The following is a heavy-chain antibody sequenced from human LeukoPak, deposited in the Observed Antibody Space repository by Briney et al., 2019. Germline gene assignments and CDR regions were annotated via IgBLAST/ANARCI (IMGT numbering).Heavy chain of an antibody. J-gene: IGHJ6*02. D-gene: IGHD1-26*01. CDR2: INHSGST. CDR1: GGSFSGYY. Sequence: SETLSLTCAVYGGSFSGYYWSWIRQPPGKGLEWIGEINHSGSTNYNPSLKSRVTISVDTSKNQFSLKLSSVTAADTAVYYCARGLPIIVSGGYYYYYYGMDVWGQGTTVTVSS. V-gene: IGHV4-34*01. CDR3: ARGLPIIVSGGYYYYYYGMDV.